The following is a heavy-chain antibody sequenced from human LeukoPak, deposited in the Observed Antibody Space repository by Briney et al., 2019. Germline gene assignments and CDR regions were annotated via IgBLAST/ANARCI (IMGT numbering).Heavy chain of an antibody. Sequence: SGTLSLTCAVSGGSISSSNWWSWIRQPPGKGLEWIGEIYHSGSTNYNPSLRSRVTISVDKSKTQFSLKLSSVTAADTAVYYCARAHERQLWSSGVDYWGQGTLVTVSS. J-gene: IGHJ4*02. CDR3: ARAHERQLWSSGVDY. V-gene: IGHV4-4*02. D-gene: IGHD5-18*01. CDR2: IYHSGST. CDR1: GGSISSSNW.